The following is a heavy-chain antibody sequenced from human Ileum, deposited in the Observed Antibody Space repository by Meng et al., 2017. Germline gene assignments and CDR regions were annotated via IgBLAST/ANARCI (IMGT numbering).Heavy chain of an antibody. Sequence: ASVKVSCKASGYTFTRYAIGWVRQAPGQGPEWMGWINAYNGNTNYAQKLQGRVTMTRDTSTNTAYMELRSLRSDDTAVYYCARKGEAWIQLWLDHWGQGTLVTVSS. D-gene: IGHD5-18*01. CDR1: GYTFTRYA. J-gene: IGHJ5*02. V-gene: IGHV1-18*01. CDR3: ARKGEAWIQLWLDH. CDR2: INAYNGNT.